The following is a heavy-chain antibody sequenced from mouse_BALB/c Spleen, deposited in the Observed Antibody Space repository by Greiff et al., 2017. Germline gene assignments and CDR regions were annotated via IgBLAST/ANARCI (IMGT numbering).Heavy chain of an antibody. CDR1: GFNIKDYY. D-gene: IGHD1-1*01. CDR3: AVATLVDYYFDY. J-gene: IGHJ2*01. Sequence: EVQLQQSGAELVRPGASVTLSCTASGFNIKDYYMNWVKQRPEQGLEWIGWIDPENGDTDYAPKFQGKATMTADTSSNTDYMLLSSLTSEDTAVYYCAVATLVDYYFDYWGQGTTLTVSS. V-gene: IGHV14-4*02. CDR2: IDPENGDT.